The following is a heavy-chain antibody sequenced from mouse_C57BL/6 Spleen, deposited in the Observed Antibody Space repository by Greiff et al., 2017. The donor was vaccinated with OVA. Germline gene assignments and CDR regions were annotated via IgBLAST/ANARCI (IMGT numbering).Heavy chain of an antibody. D-gene: IGHD1-1*01. CDR2: ISDGGSYT. CDR3: ARGSTFDY. J-gene: IGHJ2*01. CDR1: GFTFSSYA. Sequence: EVMLVESGGGLVKPGGSLKLSCAASGFTFSSYAMSWVRQTPEKRLEWVGTISDGGSYTYYPDNVKGRFTNSRDNAKNNLYLQMRHLKSEDTAMYYCARGSTFDYWGQGTTLTVSS. V-gene: IGHV5-4*03.